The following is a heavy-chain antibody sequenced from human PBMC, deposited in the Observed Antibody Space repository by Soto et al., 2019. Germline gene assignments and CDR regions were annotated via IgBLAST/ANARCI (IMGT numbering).Heavy chain of an antibody. CDR2: IYHSGSA. J-gene: IGHJ4*02. D-gene: IGHD5-18*01. CDR3: ARPRGYNYGHMNE. Sequence: PSETLSLTCTVSGGSIIISNYYWCGIRQPPGKGLEWIGSIYHSGSAYYNPSLKSRVTISVDTSKNQFSLKLTSVTAADTAVYYCARPRGYNYGHMNEWGQGALVTVSS. V-gene: IGHV4-39*01. CDR1: GGSIIISNYY.